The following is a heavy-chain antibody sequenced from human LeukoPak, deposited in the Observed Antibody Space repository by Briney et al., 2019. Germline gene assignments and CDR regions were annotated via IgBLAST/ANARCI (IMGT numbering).Heavy chain of an antibody. Sequence: GGSLRLSCAASGFTFSSYSMNWVRQAPGKGLEWVSSISSSSSYIYYGDSVKGRFTISRDNAKNSLYLQMNSPRAEDTAVYYCARDEVPSYYDSSGYYYYWGQGTLVTVSS. CDR2: ISSSSSYI. CDR1: GFTFSSYS. V-gene: IGHV3-21*01. CDR3: ARDEVPSYYDSSGYYYY. D-gene: IGHD3-22*01. J-gene: IGHJ4*02.